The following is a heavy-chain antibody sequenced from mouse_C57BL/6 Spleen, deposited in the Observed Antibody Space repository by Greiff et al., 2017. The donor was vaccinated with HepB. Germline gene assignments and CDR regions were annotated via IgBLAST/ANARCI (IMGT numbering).Heavy chain of an antibody. Sequence: VQRVESGPELVKPGASVKISCKASGYAFSSSWMNWVKQRPGKGLEWIGRIYPGDGDTNYNGKFKGKATLTADKSSSTAYMQLSSLTSEDSAVYFCAGGYDYAMDYWGQGTSVTVSS. CDR1: GYAFSSSW. J-gene: IGHJ4*01. CDR2: IYPGDGDT. V-gene: IGHV1-82*01. D-gene: IGHD2-2*01. CDR3: AGGYDYAMDY.